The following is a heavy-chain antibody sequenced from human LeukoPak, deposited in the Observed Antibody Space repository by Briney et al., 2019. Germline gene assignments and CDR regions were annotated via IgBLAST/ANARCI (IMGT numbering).Heavy chain of an antibody. J-gene: IGHJ2*01. D-gene: IGHD2-21*02. CDR3: ARDNVMVVTAMTWYFDL. CDR2: ISSSGSTI. CDR1: GFTFSSYE. Sequence: GGSLRLSYAASGFTFSSYEMNWVRQAPGKGLEWVSYISSSGSTIYYADSVKGRFTISRDNAKNSLYLQMNSLRAEDTAFYYCARDNVMVVTAMTWYFDLWGRGALVSVSS. V-gene: IGHV3-48*03.